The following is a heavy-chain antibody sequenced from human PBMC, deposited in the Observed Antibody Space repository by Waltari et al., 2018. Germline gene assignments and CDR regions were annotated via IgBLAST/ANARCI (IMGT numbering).Heavy chain of an antibody. D-gene: IGHD1-26*01. CDR1: GYSFTSHG. V-gene: IGHV5-51*01. CDR2: CYPGDSDT. J-gene: IGHJ6*02. CDR3: ARHRGSPGYYYGMDV. Sequence: EVQLVQSGAEVKKPVESLKISGQGSGYSFTSHGIEWVRQVPGKGLEWLGICYPGDSDTRYSPSFQGKVTISADKSISTAYLQWSSLKASDTAMYYCARHRGSPGYYYGMDVWGQGTMVTVSS.